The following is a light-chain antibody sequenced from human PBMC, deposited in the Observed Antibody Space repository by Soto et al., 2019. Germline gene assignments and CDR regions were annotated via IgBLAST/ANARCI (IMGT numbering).Light chain of an antibody. Sequence: QLVLTQPPSASGSPGQSVTISCTGTSSDVGGYNYVSWYQQHPGKAPKLMIYEVSKRPSGVPDRFSGSKSGNTASLTVSGLQAEDEADYYCTSYAGSSSNVVVFGGGTKVTVL. J-gene: IGLJ2*01. CDR1: SSDVGGYNY. CDR3: TSYAGSSSNVVV. CDR2: EVS. V-gene: IGLV2-8*01.